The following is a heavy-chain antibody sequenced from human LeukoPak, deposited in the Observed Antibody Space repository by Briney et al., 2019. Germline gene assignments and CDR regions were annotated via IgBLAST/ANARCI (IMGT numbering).Heavy chain of an antibody. V-gene: IGHV4-34*01. CDR3: ARGLVVVAATPWDYYYYMDV. D-gene: IGHD2-15*01. CDR1: GGSFSGYY. J-gene: IGHJ6*03. CDR2: INHSGST. Sequence: PSETLSLTCAVYGGSFSGYYWSWIRQPPGKGLEWIGEINHSGSTNYNQSLKSRVTISVDTSKNQFSLKLSSVTAADTAVYYCARGLVVVAATPWDYYYYMDVWGKGTTVTISS.